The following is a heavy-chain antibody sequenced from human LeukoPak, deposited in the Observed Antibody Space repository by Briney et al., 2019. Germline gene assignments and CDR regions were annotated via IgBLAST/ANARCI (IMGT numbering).Heavy chain of an antibody. CDR1: GFTFSGYY. CDR2: ISSSGSTI. Sequence: PGGSLRLSCAASGFTFSGYYMSWIRQAPGKGLDWVSYISSSGSTIYYADSVKGRFTISRDNAKNSLYLQMNSLRAEDTAVYYCARDEGADFWSGYSYYYYGMDVWGQGTTVTVSS. V-gene: IGHV3-11*01. J-gene: IGHJ6*02. D-gene: IGHD3-3*01. CDR3: ARDEGADFWSGYSYYYYGMDV.